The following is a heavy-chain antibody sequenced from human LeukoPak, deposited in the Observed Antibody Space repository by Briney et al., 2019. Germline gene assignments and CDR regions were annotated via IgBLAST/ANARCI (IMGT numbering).Heavy chain of an antibody. CDR3: AKVSVDCGGDCYYFDY. CDR1: GFTFSSYS. J-gene: IGHJ4*02. CDR2: ISSSSSTI. V-gene: IGHV3-48*04. D-gene: IGHD2-21*02. Sequence: GGSLRLSCAASGFTFSSYSMNWVRQAPGKGLEWVSYISSSSSTIYYADSVKGRFTISRDNAKNSLYLQMNSLRAEDMALYYCAKVSVDCGGDCYYFDYWGQGTLVTVSS.